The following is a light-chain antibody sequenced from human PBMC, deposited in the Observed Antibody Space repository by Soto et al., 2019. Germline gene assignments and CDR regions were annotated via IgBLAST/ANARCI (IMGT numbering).Light chain of an antibody. CDR3: QQYNSYPT. CDR2: KAS. J-gene: IGKJ4*01. Sequence: DIQMTQSPSTLSASVGDRVTITCLASQRIDIRLAGCQQRPGKAPRGLLYKASSLENGVPSRFSGSGSGTEFTLTISILQPDDFANYDCQQYNSYPTVGGGTKVEIK. CDR1: QRIDIR. V-gene: IGKV1-5*03.